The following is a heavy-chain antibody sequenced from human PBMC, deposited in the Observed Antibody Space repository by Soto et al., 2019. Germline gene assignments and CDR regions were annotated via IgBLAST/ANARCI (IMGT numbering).Heavy chain of an antibody. D-gene: IGHD3-3*01. CDR2: INHSGST. V-gene: IGHV4-34*01. CDR1: GGSFSGYY. CDR3: ARVWSILYNWFDP. Sequence: PSETLSLTCAVYGGSFSGYYWSWIRQPPGKGLEWIGEINHSGSTNYNPSLKSRVTISVDTSKNQFSLKLSSVTAADTAVYYCARVWSILYNWFDPWGQGTLVTVSS. J-gene: IGHJ5*02.